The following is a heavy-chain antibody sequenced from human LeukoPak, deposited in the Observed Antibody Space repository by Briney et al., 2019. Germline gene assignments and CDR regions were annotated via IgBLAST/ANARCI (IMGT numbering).Heavy chain of an antibody. J-gene: IGHJ4*02. CDR3: AKTGERGEYYFDY. D-gene: IGHD3-16*01. CDR1: GFTFSSYG. V-gene: IGHV3-30*02. Sequence: GGSLRLSCAASGFTFSSYGLLWVRQAPGKGLEWVAFLRFDGSSKYYVDSVKGRFTVSRDNPKNTLYLQMDSLRTEDTAVYFCAKTGERGEYYFDYWGQGTLVTVSS. CDR2: LRFDGSSK.